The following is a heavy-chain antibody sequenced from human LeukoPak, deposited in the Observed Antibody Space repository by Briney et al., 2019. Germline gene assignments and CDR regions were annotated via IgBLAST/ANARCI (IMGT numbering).Heavy chain of an antibody. D-gene: IGHD2-2*01. J-gene: IGHJ4*02. CDR1: GFTFSSYA. CDR2: ISGSGGST. Sequence: GGSLRLSCAASGFTFSSYAMSWVRQAPGKGLEWVSAISGSGGSTYYADSVKGRFTISRDNSKNTLYLQMNSLRAEDTAVYYCAKVERDIVVVPAASDYWGQGTLVTVSS. CDR3: AKVERDIVVVPAASDY. V-gene: IGHV3-23*01.